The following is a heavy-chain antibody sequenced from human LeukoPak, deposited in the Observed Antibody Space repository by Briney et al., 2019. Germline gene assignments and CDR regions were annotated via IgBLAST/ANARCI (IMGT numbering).Heavy chain of an antibody. CDR3: ARSLPYDNRNPHIDH. CDR1: GYTFNDFY. Sequence: ASVTVSCKASGYTFNDFYVHWVRQAPGQGLEWMGWINPKIADTIYAQRVRGRVTMTRDTSITTAYLELSSLRSDDTAVYYCARSLPYDNRNPHIDHWGQGTLITVSS. V-gene: IGHV1-2*02. J-gene: IGHJ4*02. CDR2: INPKIADT. D-gene: IGHD3-22*01.